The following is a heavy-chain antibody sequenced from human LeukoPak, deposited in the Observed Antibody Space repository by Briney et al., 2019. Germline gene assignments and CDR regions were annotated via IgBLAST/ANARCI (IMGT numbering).Heavy chain of an antibody. D-gene: IGHD4-11*01. J-gene: IGHJ4*02. V-gene: IGHV3-7*01. CDR2: IKQDGTDK. CDR3: ARAHNSTYVF. CDR1: GFTFSSYW. Sequence: GGSLRLSCAASGFTFSSYWMSWVRQAPGKGLEWVANIKQDGTDKYYVDAVKGRFTISKDNAKNSLYLQMDSLRAEDTALYYCARAHNSTYVFWGQGALVTVSS.